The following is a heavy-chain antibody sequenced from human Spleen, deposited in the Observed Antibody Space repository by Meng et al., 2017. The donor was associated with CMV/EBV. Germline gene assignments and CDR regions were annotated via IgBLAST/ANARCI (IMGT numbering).Heavy chain of an antibody. CDR3: ARDCSRTGCYGMDV. V-gene: IGHV1-18*01. J-gene: IGHJ6*02. CDR1: GYTFSYYG. D-gene: IGHD2-2*01. CDR2: ISLRKGKR. Sequence: ASVKVSCKASGYTFSYYGISWVRQAPGQGLEWMGWISLRKGKRKHVQKFQGRVAMTTDTSTDTAYMELMNLRSDDTAIYFCARDCSRTGCYGMDVWGQGTTVTVSS.